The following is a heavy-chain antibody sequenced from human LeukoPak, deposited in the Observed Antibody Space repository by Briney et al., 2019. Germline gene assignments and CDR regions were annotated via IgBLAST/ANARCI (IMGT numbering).Heavy chain of an antibody. CDR2: IKQDGSQK. CDR1: GVTFSRFA. D-gene: IGHD3-3*01. CDR3: ARGVPYASWSGPHYSDY. Sequence: GGAPRPSFAASGVTFSRFAIALGRQGPGEGVGGGANIKQDGSQKYYVDSVKGRFSISRDNAKNSLYLQMNSLRAEDTAVYYCARGVPYASWSGPHYSDYWGQGTLVTVSS. J-gene: IGHJ4*02. V-gene: IGHV3-7*01.